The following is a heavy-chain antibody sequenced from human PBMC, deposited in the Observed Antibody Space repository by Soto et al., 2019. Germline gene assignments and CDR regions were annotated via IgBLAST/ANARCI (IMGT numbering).Heavy chain of an antibody. D-gene: IGHD3-22*01. CDR2: ISGSGGST. J-gene: IGHJ6*02. CDR3: ARSFDYYYGRYYGMDV. CDR1: GFTFSSYA. V-gene: IGHV3-23*01. Sequence: EVQLLESGGGLVQPGGSLRLSCAASGFTFSSYAMSWVRQAPGKGLEWVSAISGSGGSTYYADSVKGRFTISRDNSKNTLYLQMNSLRAEDTAVYYCARSFDYYYGRYYGMDVWGQGTTVTVSS.